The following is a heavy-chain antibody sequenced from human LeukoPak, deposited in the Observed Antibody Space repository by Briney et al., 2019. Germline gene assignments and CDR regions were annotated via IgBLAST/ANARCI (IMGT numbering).Heavy chain of an antibody. V-gene: IGHV3-30-3*01. J-gene: IGHJ5*01. D-gene: IGHD6-19*01. CDR3: ASKALDYYVPGYSSGWFGY. CDR1: GFTFSSYA. Sequence: PGGSLRLSCAASGFTFSSYAMHWVRQAPGKGLEWVAVISYDGSNKYYADSVKGRFTISRDNSKNTLYLQMDSLRAEDTAVYYCASKALDYYVPGYSSGWFGYWGQGTLVTVSS. CDR2: ISYDGSNK.